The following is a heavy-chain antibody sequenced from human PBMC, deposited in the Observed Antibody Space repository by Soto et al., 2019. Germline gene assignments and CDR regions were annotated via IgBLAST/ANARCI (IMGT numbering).Heavy chain of an antibody. CDR2: IIPIFGTA. J-gene: IGHJ5*02. V-gene: IGHV1-69*06. D-gene: IGHD2-2*01. Sequence: VASVKVSCKASGGTFSSYAISWVRQAPGQGLEWMGGIIPIFGTANYAQKFQGRVTITADKSTSTAYMELSSLRSEDTAVYYCARGSVVVVPAAMYNWFDPWGQGTLVTVS. CDR3: ARGSVVVVPAAMYNWFDP. CDR1: GGTFSSYA.